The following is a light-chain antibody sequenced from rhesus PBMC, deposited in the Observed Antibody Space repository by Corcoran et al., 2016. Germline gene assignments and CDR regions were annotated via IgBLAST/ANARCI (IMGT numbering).Light chain of an antibody. Sequence: EIVLTQSPAFQSVTLKEKVTITCQASQSIGSSLHWYQQKPDQSPKLLIKYASQSISGVPSRFSGSGSGTDVTLTINSLEAEDAATYYCQQSSRFPFTFGPGTKLDIK. CDR3: QQSSRFPFT. CDR2: YAS. V-gene: IGKV6-55*01. CDR1: QSIGSS. J-gene: IGKJ3*01.